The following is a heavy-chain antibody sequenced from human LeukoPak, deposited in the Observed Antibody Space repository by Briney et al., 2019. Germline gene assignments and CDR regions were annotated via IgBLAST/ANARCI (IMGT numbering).Heavy chain of an antibody. Sequence: GGSLRLSCAASGFTFSSYEMNWVRQAPGKGLEWVSYISSSGSTIYYADSVKGRFTISRDNSKNTVYIQMNSLRAEDTAVYYCARGHLYGSGSQFDYWGQGTLVTVSS. D-gene: IGHD3-10*01. CDR2: ISSSGSTI. J-gene: IGHJ4*02. CDR3: ARGHLYGSGSQFDY. CDR1: GFTFSSYE. V-gene: IGHV3-48*03.